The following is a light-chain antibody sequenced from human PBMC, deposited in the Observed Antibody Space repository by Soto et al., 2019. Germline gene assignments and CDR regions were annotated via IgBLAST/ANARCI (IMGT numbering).Light chain of an antibody. J-gene: IGKJ2*01. CDR3: QQYNDWPNT. Sequence: EIVMTQSPGILYASPGEIATLSCRASQCVSRNLAWYQQKPGQAPRLLIYRASTRASGVPARFSGSGSGTDFTLTISSLQSEDFAVYYCQQYNDWPNTFGQGTKLEIK. V-gene: IGKV3-15*01. CDR1: QCVSRN. CDR2: RAS.